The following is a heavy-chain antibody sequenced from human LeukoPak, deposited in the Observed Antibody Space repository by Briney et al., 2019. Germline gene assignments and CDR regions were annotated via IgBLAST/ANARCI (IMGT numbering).Heavy chain of an antibody. CDR1: GGSISNYY. CDR2: IYTSGST. V-gene: IGHV4-4*07. J-gene: IGHJ5*02. D-gene: IGHD1-26*01. CDR3: ARETRENWFDP. Sequence: PSETLSLTCSVSGGSISNYYWSWIRQPAGKGLEWIGRIYTSGSTDYNPSLKSRVTISVDTSKNHFSLKLSSVTAADTAVYYCARETRENWFDPWGQGTLVTVSS.